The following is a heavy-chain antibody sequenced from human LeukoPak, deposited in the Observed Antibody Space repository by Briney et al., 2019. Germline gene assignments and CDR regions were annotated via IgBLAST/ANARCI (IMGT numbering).Heavy chain of an antibody. CDR3: ARVRDYYDSSGYYDY. CDR2: IYSGGST. J-gene: IGHJ4*02. Sequence: GGSLRLSCAASGFTVSSNYMGWVRQAPGKGLEWVSVIYSGGSTYYADSVKGRFTISRDNSKNTLYLQMNSLRAEDTAVYYCARVRDYYDSSGYYDYWGQGTLVTVSS. V-gene: IGHV3-66*01. D-gene: IGHD3-22*01. CDR1: GFTVSSNY.